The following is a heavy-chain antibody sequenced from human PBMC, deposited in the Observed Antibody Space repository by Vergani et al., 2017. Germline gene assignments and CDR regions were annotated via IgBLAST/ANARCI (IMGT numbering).Heavy chain of an antibody. D-gene: IGHD3-3*01. CDR1: GFTFSDYY. CDR3: AKDIRVVIPYDYFDY. V-gene: IGHV3-23*04. Sequence: VQLVESGGGLVKPGGSLRLSCAASGFTFSDYYMSWVRQAPGKGLEWVSAISGSGGSTYYADSVKGRFTISRDNSKNTLYLQMNSLRAEDTAVYYCAKDIRVVIPYDYFDYWGQGTLVTVSS. CDR2: ISGSGGST. J-gene: IGHJ4*02.